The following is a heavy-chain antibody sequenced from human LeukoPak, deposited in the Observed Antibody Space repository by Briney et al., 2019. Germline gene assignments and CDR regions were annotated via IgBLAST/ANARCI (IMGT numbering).Heavy chain of an antibody. J-gene: IGHJ4*02. D-gene: IGHD3-3*01. CDR3: ARVDYDFWSGFYYFDY. CDR2: MNPNSGNT. Sequence: GASVKVSCKASGYTFTSYDINWVRQATGQGLEWMGWMNPNSGNTGYAQKFQGRVTMTRNTSISTAYMELSSLRSEDTAVYYCARVDYDFWSGFYYFDYWGQGTLVTVSS. CDR1: GYTFTSYD. V-gene: IGHV1-8*01.